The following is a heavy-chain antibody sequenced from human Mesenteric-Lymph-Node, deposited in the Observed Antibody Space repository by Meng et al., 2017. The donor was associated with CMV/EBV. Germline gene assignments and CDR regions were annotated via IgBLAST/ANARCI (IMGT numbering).Heavy chain of an antibody. CDR3: TRDTRYCSTTSCYTDY. D-gene: IGHD2-2*02. CDR1: GFTFGDYA. J-gene: IGHJ4*02. V-gene: IGHV3-49*04. CDR2: IRSKVYGGTT. Sequence: GGSLRLSCTASGFTFGDYAMSWVRQAPGKGLEWVGFIRSKVYGGTTEYAASVKGRFTISRDDSKSIAYLQMNSLKTEDTAVYYCTRDTRYCSTTSCYTDYWGQGTLVTVSS.